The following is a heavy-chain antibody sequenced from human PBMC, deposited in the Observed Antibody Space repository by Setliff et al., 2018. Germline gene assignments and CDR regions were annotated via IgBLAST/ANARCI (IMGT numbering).Heavy chain of an antibody. V-gene: IGHV4-4*07. D-gene: IGHD6-19*01. J-gene: IGHJ4*02. CDR2: IFDSGKS. Sequence: PSETLSLTCTVSGGSIGSYHWSWIRQPAGKGLEWIGRIFDSGKSNYNPSLESRVTMSVDTSKNRFSLRLTSMSAAGTAVYYCARGPNDGWPIDYWGQGTLVTVSS. CDR3: ARGPNDGWPIDY. CDR1: GGSIGSYH.